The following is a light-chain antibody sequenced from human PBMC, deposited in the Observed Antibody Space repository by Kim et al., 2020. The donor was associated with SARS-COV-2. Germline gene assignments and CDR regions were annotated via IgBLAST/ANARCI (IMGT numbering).Light chain of an antibody. Sequence: SSELTQDPAVSVALGQTVRITCQGDSLRSYYASWYQQKPGQAPVLVIYGKNNRPSGIPDRFSGSSSGNTASLTITGAQAEDEADYYCNSRDSSGNQPPVV. V-gene: IGLV3-19*01. CDR3: NSRDSSGNQPPVV. CDR1: SLRSYY. J-gene: IGLJ2*01. CDR2: GKN.